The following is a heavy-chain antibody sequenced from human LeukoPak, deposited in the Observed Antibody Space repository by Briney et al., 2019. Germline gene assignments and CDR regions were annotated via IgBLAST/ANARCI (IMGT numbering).Heavy chain of an antibody. J-gene: IGHJ3*02. V-gene: IGHV3-30*04. CDR3: ARQWLNAFDI. Sequence: GGSLRLSCVASGFSFYTYTMHWARQAPGKGLEWVAVTSYDENNKYYADSVKGRITISRDNSKNTLYLQMSSLRPDDTAVYYCARQWLNAFDIWGQGTMVTVSS. CDR1: GFSFYTYT. CDR2: TSYDENNK. D-gene: IGHD6-19*01.